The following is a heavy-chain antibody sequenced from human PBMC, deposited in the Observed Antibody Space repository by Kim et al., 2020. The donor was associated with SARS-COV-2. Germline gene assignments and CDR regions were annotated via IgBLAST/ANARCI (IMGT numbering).Heavy chain of an antibody. J-gene: IGHJ4*02. V-gene: IGHV3-23*01. Sequence: GGSLRLSCVASGFTFSNYAMGWVRQAPGKGLEWVSAISGSGGRTYYADSVKGRFTISRDNSKNTLYLQMNSLRVEDTAVYYCAKEAATPLRHDYWGRGT. CDR3: AKEAATPLRHDY. CDR1: GFTFSNYA. D-gene: IGHD3-3*01. CDR2: ISGSGGRT.